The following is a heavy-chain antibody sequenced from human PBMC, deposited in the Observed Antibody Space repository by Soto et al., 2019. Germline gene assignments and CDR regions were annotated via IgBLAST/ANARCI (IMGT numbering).Heavy chain of an antibody. CDR3: AREEGRESSSWRIAVAEGAFDI. CDR1: GGSISSYY. V-gene: IGHV4-59*01. Sequence: SETLSLTCTVSGGSISSYYWSWIRQPPGKGLEWIGYIYYSGSTNYNPSLKSRVTISVDTSKNRFSLKLSSVTAADTAVYYCAREEGRESSSWRIAVAEGAFDIWGQGTMVTVSS. D-gene: IGHD6-19*01. CDR2: IYYSGST. J-gene: IGHJ3*02.